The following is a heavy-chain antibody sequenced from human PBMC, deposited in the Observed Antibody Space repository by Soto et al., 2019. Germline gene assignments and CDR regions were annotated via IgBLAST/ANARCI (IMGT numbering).Heavy chain of an antibody. CDR3: ARNHPRWLQSPPGVDV. V-gene: IGHV4-39*01. CDR1: GGSISSSSYY. Sequence: QLQLQESGPGLVKPSETLSLTCTVSGGSISSSSYYWGWIRQPPGKGLEWIGTIYYRGTTYYHPSLKSRVPQCVDTSKHQLCLKLTSVTAADTAVYYCARNHPRWLQSPPGVDVWGQGTAVTVFS. D-gene: IGHD5-12*01. J-gene: IGHJ6*02. CDR2: IYYRGTT.